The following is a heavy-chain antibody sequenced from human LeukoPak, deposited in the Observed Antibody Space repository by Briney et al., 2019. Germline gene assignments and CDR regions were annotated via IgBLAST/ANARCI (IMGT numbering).Heavy chain of an antibody. J-gene: IGHJ5*02. CDR2: IYYSGST. CDR3: ARGPYIVVVPAAHNWFDP. V-gene: IGHV4-39*07. Sequence: PSETLSLTCTVSGGSISSSSYYWGWIRQPPGKGLEWIGSIYYSGSTYYNPSLKSRVTISVDTSKNQFSLKLSSVTAADTAVYYCARGPYIVVVPAAHNWFDPWGQGTLVTVSS. CDR1: GGSISSSSYY. D-gene: IGHD2-2*01.